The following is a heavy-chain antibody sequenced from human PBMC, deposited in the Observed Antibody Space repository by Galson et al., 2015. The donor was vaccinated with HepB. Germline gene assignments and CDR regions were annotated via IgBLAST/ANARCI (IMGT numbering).Heavy chain of an antibody. J-gene: IGHJ4*02. Sequence: SLSLSCAASGLDFNNCVMHWVRQAPGKGPEWVAVMWSDGSNKLYADSVKGRFTISRDNSNNTLYLQMNSLGAEDTAVYYCAREGKDGSGTYLDYWGQGTPVTVSS. V-gene: IGHV3-33*01. CDR1: GLDFNNCV. CDR3: AREGKDGSGTYLDY. CDR2: MWSDGSNK. D-gene: IGHD3-10*01.